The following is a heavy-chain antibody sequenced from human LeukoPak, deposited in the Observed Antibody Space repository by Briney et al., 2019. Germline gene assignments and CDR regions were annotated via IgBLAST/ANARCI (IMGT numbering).Heavy chain of an antibody. CDR3: ARDVSRNYDYVWGSYRAFDY. J-gene: IGHJ4*02. V-gene: IGHV1-2*02. Sequence: ASVKVSCKASGYTFTGYYMHWVRQAPGQGLEWMGWINPNSGGTNYAQKFQGRVTMTRDTSIGTAYMELSRLRSDDTAVYYCARDVSRNYDYVWGSYRAFDYWGQGTLVTVSS. D-gene: IGHD3-16*02. CDR1: GYTFTGYY. CDR2: INPNSGGT.